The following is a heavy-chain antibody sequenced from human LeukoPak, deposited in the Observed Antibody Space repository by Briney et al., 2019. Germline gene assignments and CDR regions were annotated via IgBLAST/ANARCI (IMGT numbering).Heavy chain of an antibody. D-gene: IGHD3-10*01. J-gene: IGHJ4*02. CDR2: ISYDGIDK. V-gene: IGHV3-30-3*01. CDR3: ARGNFYGSGRYYSPKYYFDY. Sequence: PGRSLRLSCAASGFTFSSSVMHWVRQAPGKGLEWVAVISYDGIDKDYADSVKGRFSISRDTSKNTLYLQMNSLRAEDTAVYYCARGNFYGSGRYYSPKYYFDYWGQGTLVTVSS. CDR1: GFTFSSSV.